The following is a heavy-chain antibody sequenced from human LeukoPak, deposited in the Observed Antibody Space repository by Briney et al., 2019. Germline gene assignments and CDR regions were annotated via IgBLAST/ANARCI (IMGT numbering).Heavy chain of an antibody. CDR2: MNHSGGST. V-gene: IGHV1-46*01. Sequence: ASVKVSCAASVYTFTTYYVQWVRQAPGQGREWMGQMNHSGGSTSYAQNFQGRVTMIRDTSTSTVYMELSSMRSEDTAVYYCARRSRDGYNRFDYWGQGTLVTVSS. CDR1: VYTFTTYY. CDR3: ARRSRDGYNRFDY. D-gene: IGHD5-24*01. J-gene: IGHJ4*02.